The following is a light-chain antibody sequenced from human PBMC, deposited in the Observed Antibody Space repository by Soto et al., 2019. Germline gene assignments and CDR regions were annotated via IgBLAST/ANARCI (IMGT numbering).Light chain of an antibody. CDR1: QAVGNN. CDR3: QKYDSAPRT. J-gene: IGKJ1*01. CDR2: DVS. V-gene: IGKV1-33*01. Sequence: DIQMTQSPSSLAASVGDRVTITCQASQAVGNNLNWYQQKPGRAPKLLIYDVSNLETGVTSRFSGSGSGTDFTLTISSLQPEDVAIYYCQKYDSAPRTFGPGTKVDIK.